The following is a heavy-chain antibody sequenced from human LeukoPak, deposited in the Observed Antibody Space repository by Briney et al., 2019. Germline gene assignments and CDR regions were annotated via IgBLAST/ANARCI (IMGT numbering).Heavy chain of an antibody. Sequence: GGSLRLSCAASGFSFSYYWMHWVRQGSGKGPVWVSRIIGDGTRTDYADSVKGRFTISRDNAKSTLYLQMNSLTVEDTAVYYCLRVDDTNGHNWFDPWGQETLVTVSS. D-gene: IGHD2-8*01. CDR1: GFSFSYYW. J-gene: IGHJ5*02. V-gene: IGHV3-74*01. CDR3: LRVDDTNGHNWFDP. CDR2: IIGDGTRT.